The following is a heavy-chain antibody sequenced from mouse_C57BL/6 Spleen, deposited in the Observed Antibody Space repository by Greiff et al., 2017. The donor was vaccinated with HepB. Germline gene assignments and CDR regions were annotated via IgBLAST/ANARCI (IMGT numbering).Heavy chain of an antibody. D-gene: IGHD1-1*01. V-gene: IGHV7-3*01. CDR3: ARGSSLDY. J-gene: IGHJ2*01. CDR1: GFTFTDYY. CDR2: IRNKANGYTT. Sequence: DVQLVESGGGLVQPGGSLSLSCAASGFTFTDYYMSWVRQPPGKALEWLGFIRNKANGYTTEYSASVKGRFTISRDNSQSILYLQMNALRAEDSATYYCARGSSLDYWGQGTTLTVSS.